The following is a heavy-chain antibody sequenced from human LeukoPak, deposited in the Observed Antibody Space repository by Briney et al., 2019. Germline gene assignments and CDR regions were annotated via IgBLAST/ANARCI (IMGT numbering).Heavy chain of an antibody. D-gene: IGHD6-13*01. CDR2: IYYSGST. CDR3: ARTIGIAAAGTGGAVVYYYYYMDV. CDR1: GGSISSYY. J-gene: IGHJ6*03. Sequence: SETLSLTCTVSGGSISSYYWSWIRQPPGKGLEWIGYIYYSGSTNYNPSLKSRVTISVDTSKNQFSLKLSSVTAADTAVYYCARTIGIAAAGTGGAVVYYYYYMDVWGKGTTVTVSS. V-gene: IGHV4-59*01.